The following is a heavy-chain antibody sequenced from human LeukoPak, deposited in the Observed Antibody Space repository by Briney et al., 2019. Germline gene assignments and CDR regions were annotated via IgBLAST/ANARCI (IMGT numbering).Heavy chain of an antibody. V-gene: IGHV3-11*01. J-gene: IGHJ4*02. CDR2: ISSGGKTI. Sequence: GGSLRLSCAASGFSFSDYYMSWIRQAPGKGLEWVSYISSGGKTIDYADSVKGGFTISRDNAKNSLYLQMNSLRAEDTAVYYCVPVTFHRFDYWGQGTPVTVSS. CDR1: GFSFSDYY. CDR3: VPVTFHRFDY. D-gene: IGHD4-17*01.